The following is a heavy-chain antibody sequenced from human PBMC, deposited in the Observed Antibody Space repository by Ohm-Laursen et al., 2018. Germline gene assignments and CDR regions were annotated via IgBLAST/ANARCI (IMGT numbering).Heavy chain of an antibody. V-gene: IGHV4-59*06. Sequence: SETLSLTCTVSGGSISSYYWSWIRQPPGKGLEWIGYIYYSGSTYYNPSLKSRVTISVDTSKNQFSLKLSSVTAADTAVYYCARRGSGGRSFDHWGQGTLVTVSS. D-gene: IGHD2-15*01. CDR1: GGSISSYY. J-gene: IGHJ4*02. CDR2: IYYSGST. CDR3: ARRGSGGRSFDH.